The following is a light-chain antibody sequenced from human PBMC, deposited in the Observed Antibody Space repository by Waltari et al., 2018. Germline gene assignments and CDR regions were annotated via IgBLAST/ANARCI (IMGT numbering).Light chain of an antibody. CDR3: QQYNDWPPVT. CDR2: GVS. J-gene: IGKJ4*01. V-gene: IGKV3-15*01. Sequence: TVMTQSPVALSVSPGERVTLSCRASQSVSSNLAWYQQKPGQAPRLLIYGVSTRATGIPARFSGSGSGTEFTLTISSLQSEDFAVYYWQQYNDWPPVTFGGGTKVEIK. CDR1: QSVSSN.